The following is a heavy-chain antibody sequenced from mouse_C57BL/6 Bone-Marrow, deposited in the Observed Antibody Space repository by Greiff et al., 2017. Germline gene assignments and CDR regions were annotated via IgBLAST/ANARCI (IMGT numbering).Heavy chain of an antibody. Sequence: VQLQQPGAELVKPGASVKLSCKASGYTFTSYWMHWVKQRPGQGLEWIGMIHPNSGSTNYNEKFKSKATLTVDKSSSTAYMQLSSLTSEDSAVYYCARMGTGTGGYFDVWGTGTTVTVSS. CDR1: GYTFTSYW. V-gene: IGHV1-64*01. J-gene: IGHJ1*03. CDR3: ARMGTGTGGYFDV. CDR2: IHPNSGST. D-gene: IGHD4-1*01.